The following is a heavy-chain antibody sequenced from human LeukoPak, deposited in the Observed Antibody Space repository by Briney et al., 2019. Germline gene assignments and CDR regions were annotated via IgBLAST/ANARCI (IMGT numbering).Heavy chain of an antibody. D-gene: IGHD1-26*01. CDR2: ISGSGGST. CDR1: GFTFSSYA. J-gene: IGHJ6*03. V-gene: IGHV3-23*01. CDR3: AKSRGGSYYSYYYMDV. Sequence: LPGGSLRLSCAASGFTFSSYAMSWVRQAPGKGLEWVSAISGSGGSTYYADSVKGRFTISRDNSKNTLYLQMNSLRAEDTAVYYCAKSRGGSYYSYYYMDVWGKGTTVTVSS.